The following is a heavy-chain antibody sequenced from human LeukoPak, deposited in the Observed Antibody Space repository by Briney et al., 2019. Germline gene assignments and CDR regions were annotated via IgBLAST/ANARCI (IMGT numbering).Heavy chain of an antibody. J-gene: IGHJ1*01. D-gene: IGHD3-22*01. CDR1: GGSISSYY. Sequence: NLSETLSLTCTVSGGSISSYYWIWIRQPPGKGLEWIGYIYYSGSTNYNPSLKSRVTISVDTSKNQFSLKLSSVTAADTAVYYCARDYYDSSGYSPFQHWGQGTLVTVSS. V-gene: IGHV4-59*01. CDR3: ARDYYDSSGYSPFQH. CDR2: IYYSGST.